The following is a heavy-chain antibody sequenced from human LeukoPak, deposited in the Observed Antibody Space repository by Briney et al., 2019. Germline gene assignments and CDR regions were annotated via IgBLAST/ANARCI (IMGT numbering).Heavy chain of an antibody. V-gene: IGHV1-2*02. D-gene: IGHD6-19*01. J-gene: IGHJ4*02. CDR1: GYTFTGYY. CDR2: INPNSGGT. CDR3: ARGATTGWYYYFDY. Sequence: ASVKVSCKASGYTFTGYYLHWVRQAPGQGLEYMGWINPNSGGTNYAQNFQGRVTMTRDTSISTAYMELSRLRSDDTAVYYCARGATTGWYYYFDYWGQGTLVTVSS.